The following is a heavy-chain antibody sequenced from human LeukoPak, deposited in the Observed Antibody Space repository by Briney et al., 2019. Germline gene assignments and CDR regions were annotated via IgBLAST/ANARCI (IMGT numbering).Heavy chain of an antibody. J-gene: IGHJ4*02. CDR2: IHNSGTT. D-gene: IGHD3-10*01. V-gene: IGHV4-34*01. Sequence: SETLSLTCAVSGGPFSGYFWSWIRQPSGKGLEWIGEIHNSGTTNYNPSLNSRVTISEDTSKNQFYLNLSSVTAADTAVYYCARRYYYNLGSFPFDFWGQGTLVTVSS. CDR3: ARRYYYNLGSFPFDF. CDR1: GGPFSGYF.